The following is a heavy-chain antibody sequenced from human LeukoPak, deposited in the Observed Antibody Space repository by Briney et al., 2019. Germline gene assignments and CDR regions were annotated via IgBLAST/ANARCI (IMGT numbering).Heavy chain of an antibody. V-gene: IGHV4-59*04. CDR1: GGSISGYH. Sequence: SETLSLTCNVSGGSISGYHWSWIRQPPGRGLEWLGSIYYSGSTYSNPTLKSRLTISVDTSKNQISLNLTSVTAADAAVYYCARDRQVAIDNWGQGTLVTVSS. J-gene: IGHJ4*02. CDR3: ARDRQVAIDN. D-gene: IGHD5-24*01. CDR2: IYYSGST.